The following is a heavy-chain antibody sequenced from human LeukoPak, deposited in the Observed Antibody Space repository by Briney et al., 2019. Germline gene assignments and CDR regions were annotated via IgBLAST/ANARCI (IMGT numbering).Heavy chain of an antibody. D-gene: IGHD5-12*01. CDR1: GYTFSTYD. CDR3: AKAGWLRLRPPAFDY. V-gene: IGHV1-8*01. Sequence: VASVRVSCKASGYTFSTYDINWVRQATGQGLEWMGWMNPNSGNTGYAQKFQGRVTMTRNTSISTAYMELSSLRSEDTAVYYCAKAGWLRLRPPAFDYWGQGTLVTVSS. CDR2: MNPNSGNT. J-gene: IGHJ4*02.